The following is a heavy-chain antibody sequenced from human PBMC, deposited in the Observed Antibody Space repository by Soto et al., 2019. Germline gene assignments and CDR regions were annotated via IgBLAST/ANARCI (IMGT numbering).Heavy chain of an antibody. CDR1: GFTFDDYA. D-gene: IGHD6-19*01. CDR2: ISWSSGSI. CDR3: ARGRGSGWNYGMDV. Sequence: GGSLRLSCAASGFTFDDYAMHWVRQAPGKGLEWVSGISWSSGSIGYADSVKGRFTISRDNAKNSLYLQMNSLRAEDTALYYCARGRGSGWNYGMDVWGQGTTVTVSS. V-gene: IGHV3-9*01. J-gene: IGHJ6*02.